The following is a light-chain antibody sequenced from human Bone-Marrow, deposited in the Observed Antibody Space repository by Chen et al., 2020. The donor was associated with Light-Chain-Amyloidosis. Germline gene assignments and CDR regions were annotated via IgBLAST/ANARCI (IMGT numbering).Light chain of an antibody. V-gene: IGLV2-14*01. J-gene: IGLJ2*01. CDR1: SSDVGGYNY. CDR3: SSYTSSSTQVV. CDR2: DVS. Sequence: QSALTQPPSVSGSPGQSITISCTGTSSDVGGYNYVSWYQQHPGKAPKLMIYDVSNRPSGVSNRFSGSKSGNTASLTISGLQAEDEADYYCSSYTSSSTQVVFGGGTKLTVL.